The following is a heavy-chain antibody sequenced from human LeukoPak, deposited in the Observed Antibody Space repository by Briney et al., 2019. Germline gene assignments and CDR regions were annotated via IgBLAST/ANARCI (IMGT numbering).Heavy chain of an antibody. CDR1: GGSISSGDFY. V-gene: IGHV4-30-4*01. CDR3: QSRYLEWLLDY. J-gene: IGHJ4*02. Sequence: SETLSLTCTVSGGSISSGDFYWSWIRQPPGKGLEWIGYIYYSGSTYYNPSLKGRVTISVDTSKNQFSLKLNSVTAADTAVYYCQSRYLEWLLDYWGQGTLVTVSS. CDR2: IYYSGST. D-gene: IGHD3-3*01.